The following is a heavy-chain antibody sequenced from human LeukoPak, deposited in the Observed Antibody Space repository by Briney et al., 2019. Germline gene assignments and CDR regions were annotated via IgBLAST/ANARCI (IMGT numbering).Heavy chain of an antibody. D-gene: IGHD6-13*01. J-gene: IGHJ6*03. CDR3: ARDGASSSWHHPFYYYYMDV. V-gene: IGHV3-30*01. CDR1: GFTFSSYA. Sequence: GGSLRLSCAASGFTFSSYAMHWVRQAPGKGLEWVAVISYDGSNKYYADSVKGRFTISRDNSKNTLYLQMNSLRAEDTAVYYCARDGASSSWHHPFYYYYMDVWGKGTTVTVSS. CDR2: ISYDGSNK.